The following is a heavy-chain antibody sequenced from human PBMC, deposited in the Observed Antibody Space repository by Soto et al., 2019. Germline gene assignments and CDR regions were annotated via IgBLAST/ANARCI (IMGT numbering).Heavy chain of an antibody. V-gene: IGHV1-2*04. Sequence: ASVKVSCKASGYTFTGYYMHWVRQAPGQGLEWMGWINPNSGGTNYAQKFQGWVTMTRDTSISTAYMELSRLRSDDTAVYYCERGYSYGTTTDYYYYYGMDVWGQGTTVTVSS. D-gene: IGHD5-18*01. CDR1: GYTFTGYY. CDR2: INPNSGGT. J-gene: IGHJ6*02. CDR3: ERGYSYGTTTDYYYYYGMDV.